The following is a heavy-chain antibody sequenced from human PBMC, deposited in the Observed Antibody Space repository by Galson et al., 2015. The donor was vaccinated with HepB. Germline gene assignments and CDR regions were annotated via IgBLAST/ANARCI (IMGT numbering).Heavy chain of an antibody. V-gene: IGHV4-59*01. CDR2: IYYSGST. CDR1: GGSISSYY. D-gene: IGHD3-10*01. CDR3: ARGRGGANWYFDL. Sequence: SQTLSLTCTVSGGSISSYYWGWIRQPPGKGLEWVGYIYYSGSTNYNPSLKSRFTISVDTSKNQFSLKLRSVTAADTALYYCARGRGGANWYFDLWGRGTLVTVSS. J-gene: IGHJ2*01.